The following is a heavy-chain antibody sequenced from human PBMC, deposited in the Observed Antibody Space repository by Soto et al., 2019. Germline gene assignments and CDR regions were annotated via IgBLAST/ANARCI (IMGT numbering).Heavy chain of an antibody. D-gene: IGHD2-15*01. CDR2: IYSGGST. Sequence: EVHLVESGGGLIQPGGSLRLSCAASGFTVGSTYMSWVRQAPGKGLEWVSVIYSGGSTFYADSVKGRFTLSRDTSKNTLYLQMNSLRAEDTAVYYCASGAPFTPGTFDNWGQGTLVTVSS. CDR1: GFTVGSTY. CDR3: ASGAPFTPGTFDN. V-gene: IGHV3-53*01. J-gene: IGHJ4*02.